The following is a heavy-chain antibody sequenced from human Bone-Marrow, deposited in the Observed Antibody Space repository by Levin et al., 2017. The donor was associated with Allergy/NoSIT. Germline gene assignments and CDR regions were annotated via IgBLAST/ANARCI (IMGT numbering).Heavy chain of an antibody. J-gene: IGHJ5*02. CDR2: AYYSGRT. Sequence: SETLSLICTVSGGSINSNSFSWGWIRQPPGKGLEWIATAYYSGRTYYNPSLKSRVTISIDTSKNQFSLKLHSVTAADTAVYYCARHFNEVIENWFDPWGQGTLVTVSS. V-gene: IGHV4-39*01. CDR1: GGSINSNSFS. D-gene: IGHD3-10*01. CDR3: ARHFNEVIENWFDP.